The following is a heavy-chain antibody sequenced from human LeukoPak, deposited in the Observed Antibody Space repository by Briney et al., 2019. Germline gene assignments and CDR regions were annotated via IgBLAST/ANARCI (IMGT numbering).Heavy chain of an antibody. D-gene: IGHD3-10*01. Sequence: GGSLRLSCAASGFTFSSYEMNWVRQAPGKGLEWVSYISSSGNTIYYADSVKGRFTISRDNAKNSLYLQMNSLRAEDTAVYYCARYGSGSYRIDYWGQGTLVTVSS. CDR2: ISSSGNTI. CDR3: ARYGSGSYRIDY. CDR1: GFTFSSYE. J-gene: IGHJ4*02. V-gene: IGHV3-48*03.